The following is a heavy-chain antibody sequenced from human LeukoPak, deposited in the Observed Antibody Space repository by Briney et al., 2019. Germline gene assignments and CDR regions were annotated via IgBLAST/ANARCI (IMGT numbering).Heavy chain of an antibody. CDR3: ARDLNWNQADY. CDR2: INKDGSTT. CDR1: GFTFSKHW. J-gene: IGHJ4*02. V-gene: IGHV3-74*01. Sequence: GGSLRLSCAASGFTFSKHWMHWVRQVPGKELVWVSRINKDGSTTTYADSVKGRFTISRDNAKNTLYLQMNSLRVEDTAVYYCARDLNWNQADYWGQGALVIVSS. D-gene: IGHD1-1*01.